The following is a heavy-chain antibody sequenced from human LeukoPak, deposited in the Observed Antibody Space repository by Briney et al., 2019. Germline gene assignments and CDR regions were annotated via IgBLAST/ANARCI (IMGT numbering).Heavy chain of an antibody. J-gene: IGHJ4*02. CDR3: ARAGLAGSFPFDY. Sequence: PSQTLSLTCAVSGGSISSGGYSWSWIRQPPGKGLEWIGYIYYSGSTYYNPSLKSRVTISVDRSKNQFSLKLSSVTAADTAVYYCARAGLAGSFPFDYWGQGTLVTVSS. V-gene: IGHV4-30-2*01. CDR1: GGSISSGGYS. D-gene: IGHD3-10*01. CDR2: IYYSGST.